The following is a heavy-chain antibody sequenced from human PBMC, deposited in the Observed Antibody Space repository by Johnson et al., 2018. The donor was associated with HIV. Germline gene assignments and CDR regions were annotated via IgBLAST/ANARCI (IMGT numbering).Heavy chain of an antibody. J-gene: IGHJ3*02. D-gene: IGHD1-7*01. Sequence: VQLVESGGGLVQPGRSLRLSCAASGFTVSSNYMSWVRQAPGKGLEWVSVIYSGGSTYYADSVKGRFTISRDNSKNTLYLQMNSLRAEDTAVYYCARGISNWNYFDDDAFDIWGQGTMVTVSS. CDR3: ARGISNWNYFDDDAFDI. CDR2: IYSGGST. CDR1: GFTVSSNY. V-gene: IGHV3-66*01.